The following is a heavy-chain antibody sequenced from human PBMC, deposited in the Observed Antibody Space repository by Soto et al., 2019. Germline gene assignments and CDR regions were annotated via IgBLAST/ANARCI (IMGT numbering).Heavy chain of an antibody. CDR1: GFTFSSYD. CDR2: IGPAGDT. V-gene: IGHV3-13*01. CDR3: ARGWYCSRTSCRDNGYFDL. J-gene: IGHJ2*01. Sequence: EVQLVESGGGLLQPGGSLRLSCAASGFTFSSYDMHGDRQVTGKGLDWVSAIGPAGDTSYPGSVKDRFTISSENAKNSLYLQMNSLRVGDTAMYYCARGWYCSRTSCRDNGYFDLWGRGTLVTVSS. D-gene: IGHD2-2*01.